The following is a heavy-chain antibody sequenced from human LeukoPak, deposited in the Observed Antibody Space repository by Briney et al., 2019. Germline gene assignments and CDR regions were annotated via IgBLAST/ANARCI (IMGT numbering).Heavy chain of an antibody. D-gene: IGHD3-22*01. CDR3: ARGRSRDSSGYYYPRLSSYFDY. V-gene: IGHV4-34*01. J-gene: IGHJ4*02. CDR1: GGSFSGYY. Sequence: PSETLSLTCAVYGGSFSGYYWSWIRQPPGKGLEWIGEINHSGSTSYNPSLKSRVNISVDTSKNQFSLKLSSVTAADTAVYYCARGRSRDSSGYYYPRLSSYFDYWGQGTLVTVSS. CDR2: INHSGST.